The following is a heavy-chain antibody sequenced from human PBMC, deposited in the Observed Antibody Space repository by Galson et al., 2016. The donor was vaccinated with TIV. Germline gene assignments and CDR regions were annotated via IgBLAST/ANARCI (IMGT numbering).Heavy chain of an antibody. CDR3: ARPSDSSWYFDL. Sequence: SVKVSCKASGGSFSNYYINWVRQAPGQGPEWMGGIVPIYRSPKYARRFQGRVTITADESTSTVFLELTSLTFDDTATYYCARPSDSSWYFDLWGRGTQVIVSS. V-gene: IGHV1-69*13. J-gene: IGHJ2*01. CDR2: IVPIYRSP. D-gene: IGHD6-13*01. CDR1: GGSFSNYY.